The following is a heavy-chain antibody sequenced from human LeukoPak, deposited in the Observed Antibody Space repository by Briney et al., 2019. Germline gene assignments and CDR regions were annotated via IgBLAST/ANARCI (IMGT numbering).Heavy chain of an antibody. J-gene: IGHJ4*02. CDR3: ARDGGYDFWSGYYQDY. CDR1: GFTFNKYS. CDR2: ISYDGSDK. D-gene: IGHD3-3*01. Sequence: GRSLRLSCAASGFTFNKYSMFWVRQAPGKGLEWVAVISYDGSDKSYADSVKGRFTISRDNSKNTLYLQMNSLRAEDTAVYYCARDGGYDFWSGYYQDYWGQGTLVTVSS. V-gene: IGHV3-30*04.